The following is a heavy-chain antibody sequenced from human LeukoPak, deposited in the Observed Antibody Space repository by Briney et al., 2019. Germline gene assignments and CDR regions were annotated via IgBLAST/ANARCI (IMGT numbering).Heavy chain of an antibody. CDR1: GFTFSSYA. D-gene: IGHD3-10*01. J-gene: IGHJ6*02. Sequence: GGSLRLSCAASGFTFSSYAMSWVRQAPGKGLEWVSAISGSGGSTYYADSVKGRSTISRDNSKNTLYLQMNSLRAEDTAVYYCAKGVARGSGLYYYYGMDVWGRGTTVTVSS. CDR2: ISGSGGST. CDR3: AKGVARGSGLYYYYGMDV. V-gene: IGHV3-23*01.